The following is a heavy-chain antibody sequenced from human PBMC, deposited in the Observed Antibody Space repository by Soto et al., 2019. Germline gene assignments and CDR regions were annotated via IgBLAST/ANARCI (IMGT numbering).Heavy chain of an antibody. CDR3: ASSKGPGRWLQSVFPYYGMDV. CDR2: IWYDGSNK. D-gene: IGHD5-12*01. Sequence: GVSLRLSFAASGFTFSSYGMHWFRQAPGKGLEWVAVIWYDGSNKYYADSVKGRFTISRDNSKNTLYLQMNSLRAEDTAVYYCASSKGPGRWLQSVFPYYGMDVWGQGTTVTVSS. V-gene: IGHV3-33*01. J-gene: IGHJ6*02. CDR1: GFTFSSYG.